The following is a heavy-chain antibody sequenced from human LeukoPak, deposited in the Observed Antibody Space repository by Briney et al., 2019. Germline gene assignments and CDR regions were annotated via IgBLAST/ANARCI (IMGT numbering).Heavy chain of an antibody. V-gene: IGHV3-43*02. Sequence: GGSLRLSCAASGFSFDDYPMHWARQAPGKGLEWVSLINEDGGKTFYADSVGGRFTISRDNSKNSLYLQMNSLRTEDTALYYCAKEIDTLGTNAFDIWGQGTIVTVSS. CDR2: INEDGGKT. D-gene: IGHD2-15*01. CDR3: AKEIDTLGTNAFDI. J-gene: IGHJ3*02. CDR1: GFSFDDYP.